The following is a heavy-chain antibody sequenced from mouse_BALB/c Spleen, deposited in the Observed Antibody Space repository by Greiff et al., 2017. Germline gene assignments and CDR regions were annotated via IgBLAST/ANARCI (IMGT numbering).Heavy chain of an antibody. Sequence: QVQLQQPGAELVKPGASVKLSCKASGYTFTSYWMHWVKQRPGQGLEWIGQIYPGDGDTNYNGKFKGKATLTADKYSSTAYMQLSSLTSEDSAVYFCARLGGLLHAMDYWGQGTSVTVSS. CDR2: IYPGDGDT. D-gene: IGHD2-3*01. CDR3: ARLGGLLHAMDY. CDR1: GYTFTSYW. V-gene: IGHV1-53*01. J-gene: IGHJ4*01.